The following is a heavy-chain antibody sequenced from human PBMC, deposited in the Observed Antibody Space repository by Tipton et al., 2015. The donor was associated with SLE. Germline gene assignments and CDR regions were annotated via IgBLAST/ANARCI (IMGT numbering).Heavy chain of an antibody. CDR1: GGSISSGSYY. Sequence: LRLSCTVSGGSISSGSYYWSWIRQPAGKGLEWIGYIYTSGYTNYNPSLKSRVTISVDTSKNQFSLKLSSVTAADTAVYYCARDRRDLWRFGAHFDPWGQGTLVTVSS. CDR2: IYTSGYT. V-gene: IGHV4-61*09. CDR3: ARDRRDLWRFGAHFDP. D-gene: IGHD3-10*01. J-gene: IGHJ5*02.